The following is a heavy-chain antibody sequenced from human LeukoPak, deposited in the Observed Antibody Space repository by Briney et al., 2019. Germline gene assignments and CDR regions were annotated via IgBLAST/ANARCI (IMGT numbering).Heavy chain of an antibody. CDR1: GFTFDDYA. CDR2: ISGDGYST. D-gene: IGHD6-19*01. V-gene: IGHV3-43*02. Sequence: GGSLRLFCAASGFTFDDYAMHWVRQASGKGLEWVSLISGDGYSTFYADSVKGRFTISRDNSKNSLYLQMNSLRTEDTGFYYCAKDIKGAVAGTMLYWGQGTLVTVSS. J-gene: IGHJ4*02. CDR3: AKDIKGAVAGTMLY.